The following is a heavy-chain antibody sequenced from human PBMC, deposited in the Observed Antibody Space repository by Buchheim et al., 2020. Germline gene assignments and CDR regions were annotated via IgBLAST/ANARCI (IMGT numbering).Heavy chain of an antibody. V-gene: IGHV3-33*01. CDR1: GVSFSAYG. Sequence: QVELVESGGGVVQPGRSLRLSCAGSGVSFSAYGMHWVRQAPGKGLEWVAHMSIDGRDNDYADSVKGRFTISRDNSKNTLYLQMNSLRAEDTAVYYCARDDVAAAGTGVGYYYYYYMDVWGKGTT. J-gene: IGHJ6*03. D-gene: IGHD6-13*01. CDR2: MSIDGRDN. CDR3: ARDDVAAAGTGVGYYYYYYMDV.